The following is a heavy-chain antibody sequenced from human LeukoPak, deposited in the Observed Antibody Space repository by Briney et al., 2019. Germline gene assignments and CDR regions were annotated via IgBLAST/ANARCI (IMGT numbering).Heavy chain of an antibody. Sequence: GASVKVSCKTSGYTFTAYGITWVRQAPGQGLEWMGWISGHAGNTDYSQKFQGRVTMTRDTSTSTVYMELSSLRSEDTAVYYCARDPGGITGTTDYWGQGTLVTVSS. J-gene: IGHJ4*02. D-gene: IGHD1-20*01. CDR1: GYTFTAYG. V-gene: IGHV1-18*01. CDR3: ARDPGGITGTTDY. CDR2: ISGHAGNT.